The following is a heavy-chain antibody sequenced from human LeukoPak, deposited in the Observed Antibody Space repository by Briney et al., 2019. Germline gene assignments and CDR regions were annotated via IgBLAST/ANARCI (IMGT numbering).Heavy chain of an antibody. Sequence: SETLSLTCTVSGGSISSYYWSWIRQPPGKGLEWIGYIYYSGSTNYNPSLKSRVTISVDTSKNQFSLKLSSVTAADTAVYYCARMTQDGGNWFDPWGQGTLVTVSS. CDR1: GGSISSYY. CDR2: IYYSGST. D-gene: IGHD2-21*02. CDR3: ARMTQDGGNWFDP. J-gene: IGHJ5*02. V-gene: IGHV4-59*01.